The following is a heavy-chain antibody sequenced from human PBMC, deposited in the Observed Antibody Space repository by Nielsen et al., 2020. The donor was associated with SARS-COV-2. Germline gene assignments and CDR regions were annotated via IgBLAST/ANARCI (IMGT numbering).Heavy chain of an antibody. CDR3: ARDGGDIVVVPAARHYYYYGMDV. CDR2: IWYDGSNK. V-gene: IGHV3-33*01. CDR1: GFTFSSYG. Sequence: GESLKISCAASGFTFSSYGMHWVRQAPGKGLEWVAVIWYDGSNKYYADSVKGRFTISRDNSKNTLYLQMNSLRAEDTAVYYCARDGGDIVVVPAARHYYYYGMDVWGQGTTVTVSS. D-gene: IGHD2-2*01. J-gene: IGHJ6*02.